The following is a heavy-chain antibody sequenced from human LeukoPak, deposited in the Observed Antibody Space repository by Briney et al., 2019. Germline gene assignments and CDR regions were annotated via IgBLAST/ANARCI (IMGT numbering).Heavy chain of an antibody. Sequence: AAVKVSCKASGYTFTSYYIHWVRLAPGQGLEWMGTINPSGGSTRYAQKFQGRVTMTRDMSTSTAYMELRSLRSDDTAVYYCARDQYYDSKGWFDPWGQGTLVTVSS. V-gene: IGHV1-46*01. J-gene: IGHJ5*02. CDR3: ARDQYYDSKGWFDP. CDR1: GYTFTSYY. CDR2: INPSGGST. D-gene: IGHD3-22*01.